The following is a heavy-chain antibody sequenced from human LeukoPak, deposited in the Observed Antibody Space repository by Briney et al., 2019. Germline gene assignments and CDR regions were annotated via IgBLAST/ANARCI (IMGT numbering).Heavy chain of an antibody. Sequence: GGSLRLSCAASGFTVSSNYMSWVRQAPGKGLEWVSVIYSGGSTYYADSVKGRFTISRDNSKNTLYLQMNSLRAEDTAVYYCAKACDVTTCFAHWGQGTLVTVS. CDR3: AKACDVTTCFAH. D-gene: IGHD1-1*01. CDR2: IYSGGST. V-gene: IGHV3-53*01. CDR1: GFTVSSNY. J-gene: IGHJ4*02.